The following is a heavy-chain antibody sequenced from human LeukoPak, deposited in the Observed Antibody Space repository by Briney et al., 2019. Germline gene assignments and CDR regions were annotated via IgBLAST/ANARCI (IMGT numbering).Heavy chain of an antibody. V-gene: IGHV5-51*01. CDR3: ARGRHQAAADDAFDI. D-gene: IGHD6-25*01. Sequence: GESLKISCKGSGYSFTSYWIGWVRQMPGKGLEWMGIIYPGDSDTRYSPSFQGQVTISADKSISTAYLQWSSLKASDTAMYYCARGRHQAAADDAFDIWGQGTMVTVSS. J-gene: IGHJ3*02. CDR1: GYSFTSYW. CDR2: IYPGDSDT.